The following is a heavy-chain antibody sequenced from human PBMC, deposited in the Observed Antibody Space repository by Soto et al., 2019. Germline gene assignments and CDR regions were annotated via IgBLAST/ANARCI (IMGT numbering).Heavy chain of an antibody. CDR1: GYSFTSYW. D-gene: IGHD3-22*01. J-gene: IGHJ3*02. V-gene: IGHV5-51*01. CDR3: AKTAAPYYYDSSGYYWGAFDI. Sequence: GESLKISCEGSGYSFTSYWIGWVRQMPGKGLEWMGIIYPGDSDTRYSPSFQGQVTISADKSISTAYLQWSSLKASDTAMYYCAKTAAPYYYDSSGYYWGAFDIWGQGTMVTVSS. CDR2: IYPGDSDT.